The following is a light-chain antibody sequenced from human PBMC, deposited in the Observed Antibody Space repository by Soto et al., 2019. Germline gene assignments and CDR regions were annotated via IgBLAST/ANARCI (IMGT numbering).Light chain of an antibody. CDR3: SSYTDSSGRV. CDR1: ISDVGGYDY. J-gene: IGLJ3*02. V-gene: IGLV2-14*01. Sequence: SALTQPASVSGSPGQSITISCIGTISDVGGYDYVSWYQQHPGKAPKVIIYEVSHRPSGVSYRFSGSKSGNTASLTISGLQAEDEADYYCSSYTDSSGRVFGGGTKLTVL. CDR2: EVS.